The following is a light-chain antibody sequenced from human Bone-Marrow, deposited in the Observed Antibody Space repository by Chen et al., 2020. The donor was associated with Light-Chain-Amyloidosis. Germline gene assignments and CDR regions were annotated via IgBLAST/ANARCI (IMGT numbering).Light chain of an antibody. CDR2: RDT. CDR1: DLPTQY. V-gene: IGLV3-25*03. J-gene: IGLJ2*01. CDR3: QSADSSGTYEVI. Sequence: SYELTQPPSVSVSPGQTARITCSGDDLPTQYAYWYQQKPGQAPVLVIHRDTERPSGISERCSGSSSGTTATLTISGVQAEDEAAYHCQSADSSGTYEVIFGGGTKLTVL.